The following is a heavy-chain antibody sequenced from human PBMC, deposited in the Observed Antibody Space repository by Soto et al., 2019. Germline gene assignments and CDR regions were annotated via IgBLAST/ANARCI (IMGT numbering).Heavy chain of an antibody. CDR2: IYYSGST. J-gene: IGHJ4*02. D-gene: IGHD3-10*01. V-gene: IGHV4-31*02. CDR3: ARGLLGIITRPAYYFDY. Sequence: HPGKGLERIGYIYYSGSTYYNPSLKSRVTISVDTSKNQFSRKLSPVTAADTAVYYCARGLLGIITRPAYYFDYWGQGTLVTVPS.